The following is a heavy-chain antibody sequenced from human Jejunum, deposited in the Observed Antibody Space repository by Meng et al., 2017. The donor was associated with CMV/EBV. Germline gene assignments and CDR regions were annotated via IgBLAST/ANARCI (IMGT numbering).Heavy chain of an antibody. CDR1: GFTFSSYW. CDR3: ARGGSYDSSGKRIDS. D-gene: IGHD3-22*01. CDR2: INTDGSNT. J-gene: IGHJ4*02. V-gene: IGHV3-74*03. Sequence: GFTFSSYWMHWVRQAPGKGLVWVSRINTDGSNTMSADSVKGRFTISRDNAKNTLYLQMNSLRAEDTAVYYCARGGSYDSSGKRIDSWGQGTLVTVSS.